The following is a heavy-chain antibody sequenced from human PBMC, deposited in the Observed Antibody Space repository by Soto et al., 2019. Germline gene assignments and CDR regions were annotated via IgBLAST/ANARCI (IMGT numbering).Heavy chain of an antibody. D-gene: IGHD6-6*01. CDR1: GGTFSSYA. V-gene: IGHV1-69*01. CDR2: IIPITGTV. CDR3: AREYSSSSKYLYFDV. J-gene: IGHJ2*01. Sequence: QVQLVQSGAEVKKPGSSVKVSCKVSGGTFSSYAIGWVRQAPGQGLEWMGGIIPITGTVNYAQKFQGRVTVTADESTTAVEMELSSLRSEDTAVYYCAREYSSSSKYLYFDVWGRGTPGTVSS.